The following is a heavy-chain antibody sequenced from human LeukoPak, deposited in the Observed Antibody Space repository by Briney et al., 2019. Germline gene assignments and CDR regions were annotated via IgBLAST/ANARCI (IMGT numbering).Heavy chain of an antibody. CDR3: ATARDCSGGSCYYFDY. CDR2: IYPGDADT. J-gene: IGHJ4*02. D-gene: IGHD2-15*01. Sequence: PGESLKISCKGSGYSFTSYWIGWVRQMPGKGLEWMGVIYPGDADTRYSPSFQGQVTISADKSISSAYLQWSSLKASDTAMYYCATARDCSGGSCYYFDYWGQGTLVTVSS. V-gene: IGHV5-51*01. CDR1: GYSFTSYW.